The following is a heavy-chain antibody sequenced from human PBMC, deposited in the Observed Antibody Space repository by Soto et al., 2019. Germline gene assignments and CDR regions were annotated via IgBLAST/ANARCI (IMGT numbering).Heavy chain of an antibody. CDR3: ARDGGYSSSHDY. D-gene: IGHD6-13*01. CDR1: GFTFSSYS. CDR2: ISSSSSYI. V-gene: IGHV3-21*01. J-gene: IGHJ4*02. Sequence: EVQLVESGGGLVKPGGSLRLSCAASGFTFSSYSMNWVRQAPGKGLEWVSSISSSSSYIYYADSVKGRFTISRDNAKNSLYLQMNSLRAEDTVVYYCARDGGYSSSHDYWGQGTLVTVSS.